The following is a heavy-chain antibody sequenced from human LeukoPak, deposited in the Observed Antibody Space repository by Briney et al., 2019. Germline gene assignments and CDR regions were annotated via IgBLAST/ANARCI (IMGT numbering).Heavy chain of an antibody. Sequence: PSETLSLTCTVSGGSINNYYWSWIRQPPGKQLEWIGYFYTSENKIYNPSLKSRVTTSEDTSKNQLSLKLSSVTAADTAVYYCASLVLLWFGEFQAFDIWGQGTMVTVSS. D-gene: IGHD3-10*01. V-gene: IGHV4-4*08. CDR1: GGSINNYY. J-gene: IGHJ3*02. CDR2: FYTSENK. CDR3: ASLVLLWFGEFQAFDI.